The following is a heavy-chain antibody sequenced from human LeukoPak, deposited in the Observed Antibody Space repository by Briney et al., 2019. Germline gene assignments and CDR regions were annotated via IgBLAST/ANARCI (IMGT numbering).Heavy chain of an antibody. CDR2: VRNDGTTK. Sequence: GGSLRLSCAASGFTFSTYGMHWVRRTPGKGLEWVAFVRNDGTTKYYADSVKGRFNTSRDNSKNTLYLQMNSLRSEDTAVYYCARDGRYDIFKPSLGPYFDYWGQGTLVTVSS. D-gene: IGHD3-9*01. J-gene: IGHJ4*02. V-gene: IGHV3-30*02. CDR3: ARDGRYDIFKPSLGPYFDY. CDR1: GFTFSTYG.